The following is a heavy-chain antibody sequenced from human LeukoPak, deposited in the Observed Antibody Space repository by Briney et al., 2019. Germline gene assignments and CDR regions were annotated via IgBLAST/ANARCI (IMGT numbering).Heavy chain of an antibody. D-gene: IGHD2-15*01. CDR3: ASRDCSGGRCHFAGADPFDY. Sequence: ESGGGLVQSGRSLRLSCAASGFTFDDYAMHWVRQAPGKGLEWVSVFYSGGKTYYTDSVKGRFTISRDNSKNTLYLQMNSLRAEDTAVYYCASRDCSGGRCHFAGADPFDYWGQGTLVTVSS. V-gene: IGHV3-66*01. J-gene: IGHJ4*02. CDR1: GFTFDDYA. CDR2: FYSGGKT.